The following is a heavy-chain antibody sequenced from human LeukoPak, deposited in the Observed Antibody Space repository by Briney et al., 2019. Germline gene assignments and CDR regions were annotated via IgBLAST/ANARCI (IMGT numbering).Heavy chain of an antibody. Sequence: GGSLRLSCAASGFTFSSYAMHWVRQAPGKGLEWVAVISYDGSNKYYADSVKGRFTISRDNSKNMLYLQMNSLRAEDTAVYYCARDRAWNYFDYWGQGTLVTVSS. CDR3: ARDRAWNYFDY. D-gene: IGHD3-3*01. CDR2: ISYDGSNK. V-gene: IGHV3-30-3*01. CDR1: GFTFSSYA. J-gene: IGHJ4*02.